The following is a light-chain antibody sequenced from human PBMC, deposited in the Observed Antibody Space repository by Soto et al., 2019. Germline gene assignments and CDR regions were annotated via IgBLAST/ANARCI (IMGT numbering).Light chain of an antibody. CDR1: LSVGSY. J-gene: IGKJ4*01. CDR3: QQRSSWPIT. CDR2: DAS. V-gene: IGKV3-11*01. Sequence: EIVLTQSPATLSLSPGERATLSCRASLSVGSYLAWYQQRPGQTPRLLIYDASNRAPGIPARFSGSGSGTDFTLTISSLEPEDFAVYYCQQRSSWPITFGGGTKVEI.